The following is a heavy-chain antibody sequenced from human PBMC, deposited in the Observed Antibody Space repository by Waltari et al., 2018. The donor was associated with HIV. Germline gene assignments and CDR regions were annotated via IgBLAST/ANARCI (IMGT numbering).Heavy chain of an antibody. D-gene: IGHD3-10*01. CDR1: GGSISSSKW. J-gene: IGHJ4*02. Sequence: QVQLQESGPGLVKPSGTLSLNCAVSGGSISSSKWWSWVRQPPGKGLEWIGERYHSGSTNYNPSLKSRVTISVDKSKNQFSLKLSSVTAADTAVYYCASRYGSGSYIDYWGQGTLVTVSS. CDR2: RYHSGST. V-gene: IGHV4-4*02. CDR3: ASRYGSGSYIDY.